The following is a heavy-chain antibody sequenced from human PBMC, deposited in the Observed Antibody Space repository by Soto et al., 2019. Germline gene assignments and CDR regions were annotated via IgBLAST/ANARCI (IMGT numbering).Heavy chain of an antibody. D-gene: IGHD3-22*01. Sequence: GESLKISCKGSGYSFTSYWIGWVRQMPGKGLEWMGIIYPGDSDTRYSPSFQGQVTISADKSISTAYLQWSSLKASDTAMYYCARLIGYYDSSGYTHENWFDPWGQGTLVTVSS. CDR3: ARLIGYYDSSGYTHENWFDP. CDR2: IYPGDSDT. V-gene: IGHV5-51*01. J-gene: IGHJ5*02. CDR1: GYSFTSYW.